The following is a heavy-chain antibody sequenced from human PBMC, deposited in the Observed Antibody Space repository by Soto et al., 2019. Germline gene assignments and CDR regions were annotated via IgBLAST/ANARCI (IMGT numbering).Heavy chain of an antibody. V-gene: IGHV1-3*01. D-gene: IGHD6-6*01. CDR2: INAGNGNT. Sequence: ASVKFSCKASGYTFTSYAMHWVRQAPGQRLEWMGWINAGNGNTKYSQKFQGRVTITRDTSASTAYMELSSLRSEDTAVYYCARDAIEYSSSSAWFDPWGQGTLVTVSS. J-gene: IGHJ5*02. CDR1: GYTFTSYA. CDR3: ARDAIEYSSSSAWFDP.